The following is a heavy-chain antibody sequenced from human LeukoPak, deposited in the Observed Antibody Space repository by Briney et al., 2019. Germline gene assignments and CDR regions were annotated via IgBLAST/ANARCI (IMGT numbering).Heavy chain of an antibody. CDR2: ISSSSSTI. CDR1: GFTFSSYS. Sequence: GGSLRLSCAASGFTFSSYSMNWVRQAPGKGLEWVSYISSSSSTIYYADSVRGRFTISRDNAKNSLCLQMNSLRAEDTAVYYCARDTGGRGWFDPWGQGTLVTVSS. CDR3: ARDTGGRGWFDP. V-gene: IGHV3-48*01. J-gene: IGHJ5*02. D-gene: IGHD2-8*02.